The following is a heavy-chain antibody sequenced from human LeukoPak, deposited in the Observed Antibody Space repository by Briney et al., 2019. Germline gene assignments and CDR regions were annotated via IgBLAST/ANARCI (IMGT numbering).Heavy chain of an antibody. D-gene: IGHD6-19*01. J-gene: IGHJ4*02. CDR2: IYYSGST. CDR3: ARGYSSGWSWDY. Sequence: SETLSLTCTVSGGSISSGGYYWSWIRQHPGKGLEWIGYIYYSGSTYNNPSLKSRVTISVDTSKNQFSLKLSSVTAADTAVYYCARGYSSGWSWDYWGQGTLVTVSS. V-gene: IGHV4-31*03. CDR1: GGSISSGGYY.